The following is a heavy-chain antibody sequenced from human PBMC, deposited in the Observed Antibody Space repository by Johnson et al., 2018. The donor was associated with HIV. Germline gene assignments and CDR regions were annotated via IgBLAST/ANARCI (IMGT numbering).Heavy chain of an antibody. CDR2: INQDGSEK. CDR1: GFTFSSYD. J-gene: IGHJ3*02. V-gene: IGHV3-7*02. Sequence: MLLVESGGGVVQPGRSLRVSCGTSGFTFSSYDMHWVRQAPGKGLEWVTNINQDGSEKYYVDSVKGRFTISRDNAENSLYLQLNGLRAEDTAVYYCARADGGSYWGAFDIWGQGTMVTVSS. CDR3: ARADGGSYWGAFDI. D-gene: IGHD1-26*01.